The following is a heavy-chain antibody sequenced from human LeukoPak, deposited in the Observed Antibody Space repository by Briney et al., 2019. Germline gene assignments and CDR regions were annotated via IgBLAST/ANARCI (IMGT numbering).Heavy chain of an antibody. CDR1: GFTFSSFA. J-gene: IGHJ6*02. V-gene: IGHV3-23*01. CDR3: AKAQTMTMVTTVFYYGMDV. Sequence: PGGSLRLSCAASGFTFSSFAMSWVRQAPGKGLEWVSVITPSDGSTYYSDSVRGRFTIPRDNSKNTMYLQMNSLRAEDTAVYYCAKAQTMTMVTTVFYYGMDVWGRGTTVIVSS. CDR2: ITPSDGST. D-gene: IGHD4-17*01.